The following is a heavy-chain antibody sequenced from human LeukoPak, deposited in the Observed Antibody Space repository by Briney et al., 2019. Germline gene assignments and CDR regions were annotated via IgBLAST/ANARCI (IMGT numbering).Heavy chain of an antibody. CDR3: PKDFHASSGYYLDY. CDR1: GFTFSGYA. J-gene: IGHJ4*02. Sequence: GGSLRLSCAASGFTFSGYAINWVRQAPGKGLEWVSAISGGGTTYHADSVKGRFTISRDNSKNTLYLQMNSLRAEDTAVYYCPKDFHASSGYYLDYWGQGTLVTVSS. V-gene: IGHV3-23*01. CDR2: ISGGGTT. D-gene: IGHD3-22*01.